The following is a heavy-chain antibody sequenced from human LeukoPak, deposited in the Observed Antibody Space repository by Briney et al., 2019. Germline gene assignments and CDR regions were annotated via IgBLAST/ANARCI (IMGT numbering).Heavy chain of an antibody. V-gene: IGHV3-48*01. CDR2: ISASGSNI. D-gene: IGHD1-1*01. CDR1: GFPLSSYS. CDR3: ARVKGTYFDY. Sequence: GGSLRLSCTVSGFPLSSYSMNWFRQAPGKGLEWVAYISASGSNIYYVDPVMGRFTVSRDNPKSSLFLQMNSPRAEDTAVYYCARVKGTYFDYWGQGALVTVSS. J-gene: IGHJ4*02.